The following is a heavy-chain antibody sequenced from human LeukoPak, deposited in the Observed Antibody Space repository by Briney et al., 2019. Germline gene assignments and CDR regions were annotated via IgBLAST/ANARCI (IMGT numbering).Heavy chain of an antibody. CDR1: GYTFTGYY. D-gene: IGHD2-2*01. Sequence: ASVKVSCRASGYTFTGYYMHWVRQAPGQGLEWMGWINPNSGGTNYAQKFQGRVTMTRDTSTSTAYMELSRLRSDDTAVYYCARGQGYCSSTSCYAQGYYYYYGMDVWGQGTTVTVSS. CDR2: INPNSGGT. V-gene: IGHV1-2*02. J-gene: IGHJ6*02. CDR3: ARGQGYCSSTSCYAQGYYYYYGMDV.